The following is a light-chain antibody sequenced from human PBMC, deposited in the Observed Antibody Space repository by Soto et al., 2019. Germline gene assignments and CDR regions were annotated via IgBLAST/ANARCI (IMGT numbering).Light chain of an antibody. CDR3: QQYFGTPFT. CDR2: WAS. Sequence: DIVMTQSPDSLSVSLGERATFNCKSSQSLLYGFNTNNNYLAWYQQKPGQPPKLLIYWASTRQSGVPDRFSGSGSVTDFTLTISSLQAEDVAVYYCQQYFGTPFTFGPGTKVDIK. V-gene: IGKV4-1*01. J-gene: IGKJ3*01. CDR1: QSLLYGFNTNNNY.